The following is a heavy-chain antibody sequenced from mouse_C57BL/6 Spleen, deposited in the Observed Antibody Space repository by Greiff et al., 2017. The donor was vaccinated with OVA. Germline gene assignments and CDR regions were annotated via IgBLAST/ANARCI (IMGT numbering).Heavy chain of an antibody. CDR1: GYTFTSYW. D-gene: IGHD1-1*01. CDR2: IDPSDSYT. V-gene: IGHV1-50*01. Sequence: QVHVKQPGAELVKPGASVKLSCKASGYTFTSYWMQWVKQRPGQGLEWIGEIDPSDSYTNYNQKFKGKATLTVDTSSSTAYMQLSSLTSEDSAVYYCARWNYGRGGVDYWGQGTTLTVSS. J-gene: IGHJ2*01. CDR3: ARWNYGRGGVDY.